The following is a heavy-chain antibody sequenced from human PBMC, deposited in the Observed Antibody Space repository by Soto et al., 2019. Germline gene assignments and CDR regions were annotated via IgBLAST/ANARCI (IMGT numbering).Heavy chain of an antibody. CDR1: GFTFSIYA. V-gene: IGHV3-23*01. D-gene: IGHD4-17*01. J-gene: IGHJ4*02. Sequence: PGGSLRLSCAASGFTFSIYAMTWVRHAPGKGLEWVSGVSGTGGSAYYADSVKGRFTISRDKSTNTLYLHMNSLRAEDTAVYYCARGSAYSDYDLEYWGQGALVTVSS. CDR2: VSGTGGSA. CDR3: ARGSAYSDYDLEY.